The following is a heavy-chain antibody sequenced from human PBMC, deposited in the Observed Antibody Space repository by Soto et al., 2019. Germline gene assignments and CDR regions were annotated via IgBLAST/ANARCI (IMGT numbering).Heavy chain of an antibody. CDR1: GFTFSSYA. V-gene: IGHV3-23*01. CDR3: AKQYSGYDSVDY. J-gene: IGHJ4*02. Sequence: EVQLLESGGGLVQPGGSLRLSCAASGFTFSSYAMGWVRQAPGKGLEWVSAISGSGGSTYYADSVKGRFTISRDNSKNTLYLQMNSLRAEDTAVYYCAKQYSGYDSVDYWGQGTLVTVSS. D-gene: IGHD5-12*01. CDR2: ISGSGGST.